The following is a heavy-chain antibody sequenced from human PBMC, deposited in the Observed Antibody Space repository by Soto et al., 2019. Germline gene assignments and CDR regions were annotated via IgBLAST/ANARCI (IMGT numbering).Heavy chain of an antibody. Sequence: QVQLVQSGAEVKKPGASVKVSCKASGYTFTSYGISWVRQAPGQGLEWMGWISAYNGNTNYAQKLQGRVTMTTNTSTSTAYMELRSLRSDDTAVYYCARDAMITFGGVIDNWFGPWGQGTLVTVSS. CDR3: ARDAMITFGGVIDNWFGP. V-gene: IGHV1-18*01. J-gene: IGHJ5*02. D-gene: IGHD3-16*02. CDR2: ISAYNGNT. CDR1: GYTFTSYG.